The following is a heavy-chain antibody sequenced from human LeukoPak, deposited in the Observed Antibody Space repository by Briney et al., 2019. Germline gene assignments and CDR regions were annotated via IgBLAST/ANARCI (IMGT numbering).Heavy chain of an antibody. D-gene: IGHD4-17*01. Sequence: ASVKVSCKASGYTFTGYYMHWVRQAPGPGLEGMGWINPNSGGTNYAQNFQGRVTMTRDTSISTAYMELSRRRSDDTAVYYGARDWVGDYGEFDYWGQGTLVTVSS. CDR1: GYTFTGYY. V-gene: IGHV1-2*02. CDR3: ARDWVGDYGEFDY. CDR2: INPNSGGT. J-gene: IGHJ4*02.